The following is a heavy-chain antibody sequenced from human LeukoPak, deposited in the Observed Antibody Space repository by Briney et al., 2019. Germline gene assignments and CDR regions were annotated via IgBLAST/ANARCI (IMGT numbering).Heavy chain of an antibody. V-gene: IGHV4-39*07. CDR3: ARDGSGMPLDY. CDR2: IYYSGST. D-gene: IGHD3-10*01. CDR1: GGSISSSSYY. J-gene: IGHJ4*02. Sequence: SETLSLTCTVSGGSISSSSYYWGWIRQPPGKGLEWIGSIYYSGSTYYNPSLKSRVTISVDTSKNQFSLKLSSVTAADTAVYYCARDGSGMPLDYWGQGTLVTVSS.